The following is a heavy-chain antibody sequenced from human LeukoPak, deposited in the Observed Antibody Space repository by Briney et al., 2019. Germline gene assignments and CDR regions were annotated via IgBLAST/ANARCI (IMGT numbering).Heavy chain of an antibody. Sequence: GGSLRLSCAASGFTFGSYAMSWVRQAPGKGLEWVSAISASGISTYYADSVKGRFTISTDKSENPLYLRINSLIAEDTAVYYCPKGYYDSAEGHFDHWGQGTLVTVSS. CDR3: PKGYYDSAEGHFDH. CDR1: GFTFGSYA. D-gene: IGHD3-22*01. V-gene: IGHV3-23*01. J-gene: IGHJ4*02. CDR2: ISASGIST.